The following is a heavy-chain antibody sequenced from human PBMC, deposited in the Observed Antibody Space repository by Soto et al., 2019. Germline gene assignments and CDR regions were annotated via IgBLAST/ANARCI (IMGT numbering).Heavy chain of an antibody. V-gene: IGHV4-38-2*01. J-gene: IGHJ4*03. CDR1: SYVIESGHY. CDR2: IYDSGTT. D-gene: IGHD3-3*01. Sequence: PSETLSLTCVVSSYVIESGHYWGWVRQPPGKGLEWVGSIYDSGTTYYNPSLRSRVTISADTSKNQFPLSLTSVTAADTAVYYCARSPQYYTPGSSPFDYWGPGTMVTVSS. CDR3: ARSPQYYTPGSSPFDY.